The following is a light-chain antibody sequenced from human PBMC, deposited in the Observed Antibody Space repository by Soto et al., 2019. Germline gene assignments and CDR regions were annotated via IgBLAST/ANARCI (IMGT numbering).Light chain of an antibody. CDR3: AAWDVSLNGLYV. CDR1: SSNIGSGT. V-gene: IGLV1-44*01. J-gene: IGLJ1*01. Sequence: QSVLTQPPSASGTPGQRVTISCSGSSSNIGSGTVNWYQQLPGTAPKLLIYNNNQWPSGVPDRFSGSKSGTSASLVISGLQSEDEADYYCAAWDVSLNGLYVFGTGTKLTVL. CDR2: NNN.